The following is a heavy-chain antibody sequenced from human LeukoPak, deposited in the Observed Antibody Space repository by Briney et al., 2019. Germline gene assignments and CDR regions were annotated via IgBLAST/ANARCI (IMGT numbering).Heavy chain of an antibody. Sequence: PGGSLRLSCAASGFTFSSYAMHWVRQAPGKGLEWVAVISYDGSNKYCADSVKGRFTISRDNSKNTLYLQMNSLRAEDTAVYYCASLQDYWGQGTLVTVSS. D-gene: IGHD1-1*01. CDR3: ASLQDY. CDR1: GFTFSSYA. V-gene: IGHV3-30*04. J-gene: IGHJ4*02. CDR2: ISYDGSNK.